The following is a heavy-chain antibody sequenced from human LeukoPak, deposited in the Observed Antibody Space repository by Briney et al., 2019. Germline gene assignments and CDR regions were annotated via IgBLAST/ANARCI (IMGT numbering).Heavy chain of an antibody. CDR1: GGTFSSYA. CDR2: IIPIFGTA. J-gene: IGHJ6*03. CDR3: ATYRTVTTCYYYYMDV. V-gene: IGHV1-69*13. Sequence: GASVKVSCKASGGTFSSYAISWVRQAPGQGLEWMGGIIPIFGTANYAQKFQGRVTITADESTSTAYMELSSLRSEDTAVYYCATYRTVTTCYYYYMDVWGKGTTVTVSS. D-gene: IGHD4-11*01.